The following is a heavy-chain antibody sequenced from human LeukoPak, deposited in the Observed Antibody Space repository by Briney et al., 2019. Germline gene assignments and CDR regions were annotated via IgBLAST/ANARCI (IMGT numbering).Heavy chain of an antibody. CDR2: IYYSGST. D-gene: IGHD4-17*01. CDR3: ARVVVYGDYPSWFDP. Sequence: SETLSLTCTVPGGSISSYYWSWIRQPPGKGLEWIGYIYYSGSTNYNPSLKSRVTISVDTSKNQFSLKLSSVTAAHTAVYYCARVVVYGDYPSWFDPWGQGTLVTVSS. V-gene: IGHV4-59*01. CDR1: GGSISSYY. J-gene: IGHJ5*02.